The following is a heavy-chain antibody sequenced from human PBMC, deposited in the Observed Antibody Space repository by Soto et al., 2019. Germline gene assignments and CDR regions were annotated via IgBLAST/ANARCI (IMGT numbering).Heavy chain of an antibody. CDR1: GFTFSSYD. CDR2: IGTAGDT. CDR3: ARGDTAMVTGYYYYYGMDV. V-gene: IGHV3-13*01. D-gene: IGHD5-18*01. J-gene: IGHJ6*02. Sequence: SLRLSCAASGFTFSSYDMHWVRQATGKGLEWVSAIGTAGDTYYPGSVKGRFTISRENAKNSLYLQMNSLRAGDTAVYYCARGDTAMVTGYYYYYGMDVWGQGTTVTVSS.